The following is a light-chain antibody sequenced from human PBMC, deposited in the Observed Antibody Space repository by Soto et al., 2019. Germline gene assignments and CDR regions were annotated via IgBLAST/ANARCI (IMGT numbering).Light chain of an antibody. V-gene: IGKV3-20*01. CDR2: GAS. J-gene: IGKJ1*01. Sequence: EIVLTQSPGTLSLSRVERATLSCRASQIVSSNYLAWYQQKPGQAPRLLIYGASSRATGIPDRFSGSGSGTDFTLTIRRLAPADFAVYYCQQYGSSYPWTFGQGTKVDI. CDR3: QQYGSSYPWT. CDR1: QIVSSNY.